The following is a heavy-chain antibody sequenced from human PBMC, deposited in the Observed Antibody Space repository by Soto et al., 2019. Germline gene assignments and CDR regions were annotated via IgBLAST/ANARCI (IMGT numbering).Heavy chain of an antibody. D-gene: IGHD2-2*01. CDR2: ITSKRYGGTT. CDR3: TRIPPNGYCSSSSCSAFDI. Sequence: EVQLVESGGGLVQPGRSLRLSCSASGFTFGDYALSWFRQAPGKGLEWVGFITSKRYGGTTESAASVKGRFSISRDDSKSIAYLQMNSLKTEDTAVYYRTRIPPNGYCSSSSCSAFDIWGQGTMVTVSS. V-gene: IGHV3-49*03. CDR1: GFTFGDYA. J-gene: IGHJ3*02.